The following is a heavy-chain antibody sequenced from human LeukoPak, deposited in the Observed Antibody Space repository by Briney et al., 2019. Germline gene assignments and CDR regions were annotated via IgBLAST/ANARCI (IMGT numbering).Heavy chain of an antibody. J-gene: IGHJ4*02. CDR1: GFTFSSYA. CDR3: AKGPDDFWSGYYPFDY. V-gene: IGHV3-23*01. Sequence: GGSLRLSCAASGFTFSSYAMSWVRQAPGKGLELVSAINGSGGSTYYADSVKGRFTISRHNSKNTLYLQMNRLRAEDTAVYYCAKGPDDFWSGYYPFDYGGQGTLVTVSS. CDR2: INGSGGST. D-gene: IGHD3-3*01.